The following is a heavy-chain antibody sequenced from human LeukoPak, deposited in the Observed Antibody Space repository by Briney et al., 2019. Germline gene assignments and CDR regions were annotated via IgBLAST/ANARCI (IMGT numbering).Heavy chain of an antibody. CDR1: GFTFTSYA. Sequence: GRSLRLSCSASGFTFTSYAISWVSQGPGKGLEWVSVIRDSGDSTYYADSVKGRFTIYRDNSKNTLYLQMNSLRADDTAVYYCAKRRWLGGIGVADPFDYWGQGTLVTVSS. J-gene: IGHJ4*02. CDR3: AKRRWLGGIGVADPFDY. D-gene: IGHD6-19*01. CDR2: IRDSGDST. V-gene: IGHV3-23*01.